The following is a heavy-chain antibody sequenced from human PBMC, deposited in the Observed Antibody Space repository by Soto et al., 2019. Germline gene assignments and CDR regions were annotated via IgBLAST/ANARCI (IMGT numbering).Heavy chain of an antibody. CDR1: GYTFTRSG. V-gene: IGHV1-18*01. CDR2: ISTYNGDT. D-gene: IGHD3-3*01. CDR3: AKEVWSGPMDV. Sequence: ASVKVSCKASGYTFTRSGISWVRQAPGQGLEWMGWISTYNGDTSYAQTFQGRVTMTTDTSTSTVHMEVRSLRSDDTAVYYCAKEVWSGPMDVWGQGTTVTVSS. J-gene: IGHJ6*02.